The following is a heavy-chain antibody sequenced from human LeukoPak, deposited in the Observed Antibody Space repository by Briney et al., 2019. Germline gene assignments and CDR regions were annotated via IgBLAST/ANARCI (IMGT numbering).Heavy chain of an antibody. J-gene: IGHJ4*02. CDR3: RTNRDF. Sequence: PGGSLRLSCAASGFTFSSYAMSWVRQAPGKGLEWVGRIKAKTDGGTTEYAAPVKGRFTISRDDSENMVYLQMNSLETEDTAVYYCRTNRDFWGQGTLVTVSP. D-gene: IGHD1-14*01. CDR2: IKAKTDGGTT. CDR1: GFTFSSYA. V-gene: IGHV3-15*01.